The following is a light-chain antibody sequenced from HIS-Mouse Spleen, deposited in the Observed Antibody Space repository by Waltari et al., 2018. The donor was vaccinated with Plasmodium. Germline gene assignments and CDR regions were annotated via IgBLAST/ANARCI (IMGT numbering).Light chain of an antibody. J-gene: IGKJ3*01. CDR1: QSVSSY. CDR2: DAS. V-gene: IGKV3-11*01. CDR3: QQRSNWPLT. Sequence: EIVLTQSPATLSLSPGERATLSCRASQSVSSYLAWYQQKPGQAPRLLIYDASNRATCIPARFSGSGSGTDFTLTISSLEPEDFAVYYCQQRSNWPLTLGPGTKVDIK.